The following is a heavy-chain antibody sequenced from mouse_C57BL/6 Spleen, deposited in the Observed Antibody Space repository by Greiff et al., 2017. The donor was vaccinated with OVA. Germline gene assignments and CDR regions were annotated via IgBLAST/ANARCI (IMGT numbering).Heavy chain of an antibody. Sequence: QVQLKQSGAELVKPGASVKLSCKASGYTFTSYWMQWVKQRPGQGLEWIGEIDPSDSYTNYNQKFKGKATLTVDTSSSTAYMQLSSLTSEDSAVYYCARDSSGYKFAYWGQGTLVTVSA. V-gene: IGHV1-50*01. CDR3: ARDSSGYKFAY. D-gene: IGHD3-2*02. CDR2: IDPSDSYT. CDR1: GYTFTSYW. J-gene: IGHJ3*01.